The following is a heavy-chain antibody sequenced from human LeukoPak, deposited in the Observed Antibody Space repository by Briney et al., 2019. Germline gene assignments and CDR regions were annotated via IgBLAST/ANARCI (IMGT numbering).Heavy chain of an antibody. CDR1: GFTFSSYE. CDR2: ISSSGGTI. Sequence: AGGSLRLSCAASGFTFSSYEMHWVRQAPGKGPEWVSYISSSGGTIYYGDSVKGRFTISRDNAKNSLYLQMNSLRVEDTAVYYCARGVPHYYDRSGYYDKAFDIWGQGTMVTVSS. CDR3: ARGVPHYYDRSGYYDKAFDI. D-gene: IGHD3-22*01. V-gene: IGHV3-48*03. J-gene: IGHJ3*02.